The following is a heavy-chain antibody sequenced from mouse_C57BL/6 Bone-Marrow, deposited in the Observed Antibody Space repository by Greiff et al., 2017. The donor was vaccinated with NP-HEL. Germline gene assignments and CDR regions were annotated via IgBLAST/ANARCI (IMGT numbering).Heavy chain of an antibody. CDR1: GYTFTSYW. J-gene: IGHJ1*03. CDR2: IDPSDSYT. CDR3: ARERAGYYEDCYFDV. Sequence: VQLQQSGAELVMPGASVKLSCKASGYTFTSYWMHWVKQRPGQGLEWIGEIDPSDSYTNYNQKFKGKSTLTVDKSSSTAYMQLSSLTSEYSAVYYCARERAGYYEDCYFDVWGTGTTVTVSS. D-gene: IGHD2-3*01. V-gene: IGHV1-69*01.